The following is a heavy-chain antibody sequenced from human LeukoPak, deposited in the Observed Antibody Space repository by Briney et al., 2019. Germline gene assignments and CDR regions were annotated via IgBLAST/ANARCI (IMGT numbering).Heavy chain of an antibody. D-gene: IGHD3-22*01. V-gene: IGHV1-69*04. CDR2: IIPILGIA. CDR3: ARTLTYYYDSSGYGDAFDI. J-gene: IGHJ3*02. CDR1: GGTFSSYA. Sequence: SVKVSCKASGGTFSSYAISWVRQAPRQGLEWMGRIIPILGIANYAQKFQGRVTITADKSTSTAYMELSSLRSEDTAVYYCARTLTYYYDSSGYGDAFDIWGQGTMVTVSS.